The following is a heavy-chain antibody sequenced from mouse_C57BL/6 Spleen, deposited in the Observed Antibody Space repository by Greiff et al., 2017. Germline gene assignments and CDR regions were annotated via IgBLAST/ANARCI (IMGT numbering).Heavy chain of an antibody. V-gene: IGHV1-72*01. CDR3: ARLNYYGSSPTAWFAY. D-gene: IGHD1-1*01. CDR1: GYTFTSYW. CDR2: IDPNSGGT. Sequence: QVHVKQPGAELVKPGASVKLSCKASGYTFTSYWMHWVKQRPGRGLEWIGRIDPNSGGTKYNEKFKSKATLTVDKPSSTAYMQLSSLTSEDSAVYYCARLNYYGSSPTAWFAYWGQGTLVTVSA. J-gene: IGHJ3*01.